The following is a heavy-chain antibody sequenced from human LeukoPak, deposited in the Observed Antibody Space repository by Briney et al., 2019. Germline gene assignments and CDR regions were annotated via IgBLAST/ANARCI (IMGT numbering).Heavy chain of an antibody. CDR1: GGSISSSSYY. Sequence: SETLSLTCTVSGGSISSSSYYWGWIRQPPGKGLEWTVSIYYSGSTYYNPSLKSRVTISVDTSKNQFSLKLSSVTAADTAVYYCARHLAACTSCLRDNWFDPWGQGTLVTVSS. CDR3: ARHLAACTSCLRDNWFDP. V-gene: IGHV4-39*01. J-gene: IGHJ5*02. CDR2: IYYSGST. D-gene: IGHD2-2*01.